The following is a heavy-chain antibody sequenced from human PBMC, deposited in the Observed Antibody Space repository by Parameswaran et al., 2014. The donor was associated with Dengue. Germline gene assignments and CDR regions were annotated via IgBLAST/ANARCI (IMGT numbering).Heavy chain of an antibody. V-gene: IGHV3-23*01. CDR3: AKTGYACSGGSCYAPYNWFDP. D-gene: IGHD2-15*01. CDR2: ISGSGGST. CDR1: GFTFSSYA. Sequence: GESLKISCAASGFTFSSYAMSWVRQAPGKGLEWVSAISGSGGSTYYADSVKGRFTISRDNSKNTLYLQMNSLRAEDTAVYYCAKTGYACSGGSCYAPYNWFDPWGQGTLVTVSS. J-gene: IGHJ5*02.